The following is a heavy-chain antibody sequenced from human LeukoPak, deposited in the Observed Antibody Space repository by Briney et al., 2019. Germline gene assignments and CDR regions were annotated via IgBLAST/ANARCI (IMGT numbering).Heavy chain of an antibody. J-gene: IGHJ4*02. V-gene: IGHV1-69*13. CDR3: AKAPYGDYVGLDY. Sequence: ASVKVSCKASGGTFISYAISWVRQAPGQGLEWMGGIIPIFGTANYAQKFQGRVTITADESTSTAYMELSSLRSEDTAVYYCAKAPYGDYVGLDYWGQGTLVTVSS. CDR1: GGTFISYA. D-gene: IGHD4-17*01. CDR2: IIPIFGTA.